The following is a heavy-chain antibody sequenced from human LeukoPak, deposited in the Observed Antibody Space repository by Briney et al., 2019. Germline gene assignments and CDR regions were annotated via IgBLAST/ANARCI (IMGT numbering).Heavy chain of an antibody. V-gene: IGHV4-59*01. CDR1: GVSINTYF. Sequence: PSETLSLTCTVSGVSINTYFWSWIRQPPGKGLEWIGYVYYNGITYYNPSLKSRVSISLDTSKNQFSLRLNSVTAAETAVYYCASQLGGTTFHWGQGTLVTVSS. D-gene: IGHD1-1*01. CDR2: VYYNGIT. CDR3: ASQLGGTTFH. J-gene: IGHJ4*02.